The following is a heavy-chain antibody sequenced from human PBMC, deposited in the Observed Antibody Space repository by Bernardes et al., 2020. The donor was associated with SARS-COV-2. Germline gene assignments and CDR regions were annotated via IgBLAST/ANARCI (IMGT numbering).Heavy chain of an antibody. CDR1: GGSISNNDYY. CDR3: ARDMDDSRGDSFEI. CDR2: IYASGST. J-gene: IGHJ3*02. V-gene: IGHV4-61*02. Sequence: SETLSLTCTVSGGSISNNDYYWSWLRQPAGKGLEWIGRIYASGSTNYNPSVKSRVTMSVDTSKNQFSLKLSSVTAADTAVYYCARDMDDSRGDSFEIWGQGTMVTVSS. D-gene: IGHD3-22*01.